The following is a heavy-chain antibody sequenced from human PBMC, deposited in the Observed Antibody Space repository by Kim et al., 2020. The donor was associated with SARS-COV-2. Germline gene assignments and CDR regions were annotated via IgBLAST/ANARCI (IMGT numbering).Heavy chain of an antibody. J-gene: IGHJ4*02. D-gene: IGHD2-2*01. CDR1: GFTFSSYA. Sequence: GGSLRLSCAASGFTFSSYAMHWVRQAPGKGLEWVAAISNDGSNKYYADSVKGRFTISRDNSKNTLYLQMNSLRAEDTAVYYCARAPNYCSSTSCYSIGGARFDCWGQGTMVTVSS. V-gene: IGHV3-30*04. CDR3: ARAPNYCSSTSCYSIGGARFDC. CDR2: ISNDGSNK.